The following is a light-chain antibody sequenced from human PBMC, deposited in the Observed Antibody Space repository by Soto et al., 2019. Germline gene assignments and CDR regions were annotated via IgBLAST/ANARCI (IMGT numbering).Light chain of an antibody. Sequence: QSVLTQPASVSGSPGQSITISCTGTSSDVGAYNYVFWYQQHPGKAPKLMIYEVSNRPSEVSNRFSGSKSGNTASLTISGLQAGYEADYYCSSYTTSSTYVFGTGTKVTVL. CDR1: SSDVGAYNY. CDR3: SSYTTSSTYV. V-gene: IGLV2-14*01. J-gene: IGLJ1*01. CDR2: EVS.